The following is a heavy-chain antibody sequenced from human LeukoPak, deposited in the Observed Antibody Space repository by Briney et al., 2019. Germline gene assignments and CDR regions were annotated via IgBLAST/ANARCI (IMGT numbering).Heavy chain of an antibody. J-gene: IGHJ4*02. CDR1: GYTFTNYG. CDR3: ASSIVYCSSTSCYFN. Sequence: ASVKVSCKASGYTFTNYGISWVRQAPGQGLEWMGWISVYNGNTNYAQKLQGRVTMTTDTSTSTAFMELRSLRSDDTAVYYCASSIVYCSSTSCYFNWGQGTLVTVSS. D-gene: IGHD2-2*01. CDR2: ISVYNGNT. V-gene: IGHV1-18*01.